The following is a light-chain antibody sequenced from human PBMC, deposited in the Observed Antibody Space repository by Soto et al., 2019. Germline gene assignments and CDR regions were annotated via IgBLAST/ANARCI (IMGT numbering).Light chain of an antibody. J-gene: IGKJ1*01. CDR1: QSISSW. Sequence: DIQMTQSPSTLSASVGDRVTITCRASQSISSWLAWYQQKPGKAPKLLIYDASSLESGVPSRLGGSGSGTEFTLTISSLQPDDFATYYCQQYNSYSTFGQGTKVDIK. CDR2: DAS. V-gene: IGKV1-5*01. CDR3: QQYNSYST.